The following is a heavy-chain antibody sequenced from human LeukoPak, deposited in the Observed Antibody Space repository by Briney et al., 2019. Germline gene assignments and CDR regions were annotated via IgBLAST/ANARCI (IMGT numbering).Heavy chain of an antibody. V-gene: IGHV3-21*01. J-gene: IGHJ4*02. D-gene: IGHD3-10*01. CDR2: ISSSSSYI. Sequence: PGGSLRLSCAASGFTFSSYSMNWVRQASGKRLEWVSSISSSSSYIYYADSVKGRFTISRDNAKNSLYLQMNSLRAEDTAVYYCARDSILWFGELPSDYWGQGTLVTVSS. CDR3: ARDSILWFGELPSDY. CDR1: GFTFSSYS.